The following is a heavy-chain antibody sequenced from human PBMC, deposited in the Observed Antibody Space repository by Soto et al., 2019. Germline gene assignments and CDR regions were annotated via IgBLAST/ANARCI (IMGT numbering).Heavy chain of an antibody. CDR1: GFTVSSNY. Sequence: GGSLRLSCAASGFTVSSNYMSWVRQAPGKGLEWVSVIYSGGSTYYADSVKGRFTISRDNSKNTLYLQMNSLRAEDTAVYYCARDSGDTVLRLLEWSPGGMDVWGQGTTVTVSS. J-gene: IGHJ6*02. D-gene: IGHD3-3*01. CDR2: IYSGGST. CDR3: ARDSGDTVLRLLEWSPGGMDV. V-gene: IGHV3-53*01.